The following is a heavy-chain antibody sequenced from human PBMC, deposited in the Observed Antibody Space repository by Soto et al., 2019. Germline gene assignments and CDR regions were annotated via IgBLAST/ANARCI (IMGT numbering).Heavy chain of an antibody. V-gene: IGHV1-2*02. CDR1: GYTFTAYY. Sequence: GASVKVSCKASGYTFTAYYIHWVRQAPGQGLEWMGWIYPASGVTNSAQKFRGRVTMTRDTSNRTAYMELSRLTSDDTAIYFCARVAAGRRNWFDPWGQGTLVTVSS. CDR2: IYPASGVT. CDR3: ARVAAGRRNWFDP. J-gene: IGHJ5*02. D-gene: IGHD6-13*01.